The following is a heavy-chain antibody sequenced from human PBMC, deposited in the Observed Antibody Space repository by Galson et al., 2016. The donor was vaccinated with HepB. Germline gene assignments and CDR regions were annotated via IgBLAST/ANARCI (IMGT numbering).Heavy chain of an antibody. V-gene: IGHV1-46*01. Sequence: SVKVSCKASGYTFTSYYIHWVRLAPGQGLEWMGTINPSDGSTSYAQKFQGRVTMTRDTSTSTVYMELSSLRSEDTAVYYCARDTLYTSMILVVMASDYGMDVWGQGTTVTVSS. D-gene: IGHD3-22*01. CDR2: INPSDGST. CDR1: GYTFTSYY. CDR3: ARDTLYTSMILVVMASDYGMDV. J-gene: IGHJ6*02.